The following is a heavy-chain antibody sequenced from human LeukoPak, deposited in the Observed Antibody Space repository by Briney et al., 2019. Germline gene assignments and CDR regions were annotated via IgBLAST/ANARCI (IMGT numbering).Heavy chain of an antibody. CDR2: IYTSGST. J-gene: IGHJ4*02. CDR3: ARGASGSYHYFDY. D-gene: IGHD1-26*01. CDR1: GGSINSYY. V-gene: IGHV4-4*07. Sequence: SETLSLTCTVSGGSINSYYWSWIRQPAGKGREWIGRIYTSGSTNYNPSLKSRVTMSVDTSKNQFSLKLSSVTAADTAVYYSARGASGSYHYFDYWGQGTLVTVSS.